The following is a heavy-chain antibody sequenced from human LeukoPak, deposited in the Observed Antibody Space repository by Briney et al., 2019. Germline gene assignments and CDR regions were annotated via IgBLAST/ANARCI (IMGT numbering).Heavy chain of an antibody. CDR2: ISYDGSSK. Sequence: PGGALRLSCAASGFTFISYAMHWVRQAPRKGLGWVAVISYDGSSKYYADSVKGRFTISRDNSKNTLYLQMNSLRAEDTAVYYCAVAGLSYSYFDLWGRGTLVTVSS. CDR1: GFTFISYA. V-gene: IGHV3-30*04. D-gene: IGHD6-19*01. J-gene: IGHJ2*01. CDR3: AVAGLSYSYFDL.